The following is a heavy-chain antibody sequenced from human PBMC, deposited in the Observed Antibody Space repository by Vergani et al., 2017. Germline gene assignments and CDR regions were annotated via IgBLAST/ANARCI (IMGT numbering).Heavy chain of an antibody. Sequence: QMQLQESGPGLVKASETLSLTCTVSGDSISSRSYYWGWIRQPPGKGLEWIGSIDNRGNGDSSSSLKSRVTISADTSKNQFSLRLTSVTAADTAVYYGASGKYYSDGTCHFRGRYFDVWVRGTLVTVPS. CDR1: GDSISSRSYY. CDR3: ASGKYYSDGTCHFRGRYFDV. D-gene: IGHD3-16*01. J-gene: IGHJ2*01. CDR2: IDNRGNG. V-gene: IGHV4-39*01.